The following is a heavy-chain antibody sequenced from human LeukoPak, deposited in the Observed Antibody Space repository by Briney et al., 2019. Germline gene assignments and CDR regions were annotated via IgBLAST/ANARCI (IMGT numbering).Heavy chain of an antibody. J-gene: IGHJ4*02. CDR2: MNPNSGNT. CDR3: ACIVGATMGFDY. V-gene: IGHV1-8*01. CDR1: GYTFTSYD. D-gene: IGHD1-26*01. Sequence: ASVKVSCEASGYTFTSYDINWVRQATGQGLEWMGWMNPNSGNTGYAQKFQGRVTMTRDTSISTAYMELSRLRSDDMAVYYCACIVGATMGFDYWGQGTLVTVSS.